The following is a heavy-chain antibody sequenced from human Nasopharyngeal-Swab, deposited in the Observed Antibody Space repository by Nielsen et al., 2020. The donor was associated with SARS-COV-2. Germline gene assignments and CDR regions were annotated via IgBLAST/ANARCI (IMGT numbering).Heavy chain of an antibody. CDR3: ARHGTTVTRNYAFDI. J-gene: IGHJ3*02. Sequence: VRQMPGKGLEWIGSIYYSGSTYYNPSLKSRVTISVDTSKNQFSLKLSSVTAADTAVYYCARHGTTVTRNYAFDIWGQGTMVTV. D-gene: IGHD4-17*01. CDR2: IYYSGST. V-gene: IGHV4-39*01.